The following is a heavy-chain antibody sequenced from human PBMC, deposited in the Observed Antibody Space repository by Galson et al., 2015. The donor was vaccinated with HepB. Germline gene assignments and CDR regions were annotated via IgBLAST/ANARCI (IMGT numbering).Heavy chain of an antibody. CDR1: GGSISSYY. V-gene: IGHV4-59*01. CDR2: IYYSGST. CDR3: ARSQWELLVFDY. Sequence: ETLSLTCTVSGGSISSYYWSWIRQPPGKGLEWIGYIYYSGSTNYNPSLKSRVTISVDTSKNQFSLKLSSVTAADTAVYYCARSQWELLVFDYWGQGTLVTVSS. J-gene: IGHJ4*02. D-gene: IGHD1-26*01.